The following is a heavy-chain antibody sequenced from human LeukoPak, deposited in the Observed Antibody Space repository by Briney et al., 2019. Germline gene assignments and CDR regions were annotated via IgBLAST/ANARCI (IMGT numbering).Heavy chain of an antibody. CDR1: GYSFTSYW. J-gene: IGHJ5*02. CDR3: ARLIDYYGSGSSNWFDP. V-gene: IGHV5-51*01. D-gene: IGHD3-10*01. CDR2: IYPGDSDT. Sequence: GESLKISCKGSGYSFTSYWIGWVRQMPGKGLEWMGIIYPGDSDTRYSPSFQGQVTISADKSISTAYLQWSSLKASDTAMYYCARLIDYYGSGSSNWFDPWGQGTLVTVSS.